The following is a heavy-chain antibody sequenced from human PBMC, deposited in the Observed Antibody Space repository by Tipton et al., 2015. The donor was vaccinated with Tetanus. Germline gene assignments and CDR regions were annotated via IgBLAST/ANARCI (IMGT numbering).Heavy chain of an antibody. CDR3: AREDYFDISAFDI. Sequence: TLSLTCTVSGGSISSGGYYWSWIRQHPGKGLEWIGYIYYSGSTYYNPSLKSRLTISVDTSKNQFSLKLSSVTAADTAVYYCAREDYFDISAFDIWGQGTMVTVSS. D-gene: IGHD2/OR15-2a*01. V-gene: IGHV4-31*03. CDR2: IYYSGST. CDR1: GGSISSGGYY. J-gene: IGHJ3*02.